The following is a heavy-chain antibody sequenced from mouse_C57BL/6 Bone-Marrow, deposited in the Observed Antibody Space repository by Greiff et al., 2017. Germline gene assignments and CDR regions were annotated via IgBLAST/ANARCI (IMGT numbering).Heavy chain of an antibody. Sequence: EVQVEESGEGLVKPGGSLKLSCAASGFTFSSYAMSWVRQTPEKRLEWVGSIGSGGGNIYYADTLKGRVTISSDNSRSTLYLQMSSLKSEDTAMYSCTRVLRYYYFDFWGKGTTLTVSS. J-gene: IGHJ1*03. V-gene: IGHV5-9-1*02. CDR3: TRVLRYYYFDF. CDR1: GFTFSSYA. D-gene: IGHD1-1*01. CDR2: IGSGGGNI.